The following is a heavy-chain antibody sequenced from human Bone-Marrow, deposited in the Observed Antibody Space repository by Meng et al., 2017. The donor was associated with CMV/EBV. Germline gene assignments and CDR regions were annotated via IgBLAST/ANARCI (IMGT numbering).Heavy chain of an antibody. D-gene: IGHD3-22*01. J-gene: IGHJ3*02. Sequence: GESLKISCAASGFTFSSYAMHWVRQAPGKGLEWVAVISYDGSNKYYADSVKGRFTISRDESKNILYLQMNSLRAEDTALYYCAKGYYETGRYPTYAFDIWGQGTMVTGSS. V-gene: IGHV3-30*14. CDR3: AKGYYETGRYPTYAFDI. CDR2: ISYDGSNK. CDR1: GFTFSSYA.